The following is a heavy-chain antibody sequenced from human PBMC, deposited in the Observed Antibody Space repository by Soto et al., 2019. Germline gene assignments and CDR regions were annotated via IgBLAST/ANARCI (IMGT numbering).Heavy chain of an antibody. CDR2: ISPFTGDT. CDR3: ARSCSGGSCHSAY. Sequence: ASVKVSCQASGYTFTNYGINWVRQAPGQGLEWMGWISPFTGDTHYTQSLQGRITMTTDTSTSTAYMELRSLRSADTAVYYCARSCSGGSCHSAYWGQGTLVTVSS. J-gene: IGHJ4*02. D-gene: IGHD2-15*01. CDR1: GYTFTNYG. V-gene: IGHV1-18*04.